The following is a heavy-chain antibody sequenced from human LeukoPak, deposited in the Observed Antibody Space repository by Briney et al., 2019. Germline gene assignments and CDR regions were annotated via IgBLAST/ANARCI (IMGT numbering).Heavy chain of an antibody. CDR3: ARGRHDITMIVVVMTSVSYYLDV. J-gene: IGHJ6*03. CDR2: NTHSGRT. D-gene: IGHD3-22*01. Sequence: SETLSLTCAVHGGSFSNFYWTWMRQPPGKGLEWIGENTHSGRTSYNPSLRSRLTISVDTSKNQFSLKLRSVTAADTAVYYCARGRHDITMIVVVMTSVSYYLDVWGKGTTVTVS. CDR1: GGSFSNFY. V-gene: IGHV4-34*01.